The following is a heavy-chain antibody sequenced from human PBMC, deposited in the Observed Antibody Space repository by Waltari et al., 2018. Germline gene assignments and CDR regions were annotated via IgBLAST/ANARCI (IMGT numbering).Heavy chain of an antibody. D-gene: IGHD1-26*01. CDR2: ISYDGSKI. Sequence: QLHLVESGGAQVHTGRSLILSISPPRSPFSHYAMNWVRQAPGKGLEWVAIISYDGSKIYYGDSVKGRFTISRDNSKNTLYLQMNSLRTEDTAMYYCSRDVSGQNAFDIWGQGTMVTVSS. J-gene: IGHJ3*02. CDR1: RSPFSHYA. CDR3: SRDVSGQNAFDI. V-gene: IGHV3-30*01.